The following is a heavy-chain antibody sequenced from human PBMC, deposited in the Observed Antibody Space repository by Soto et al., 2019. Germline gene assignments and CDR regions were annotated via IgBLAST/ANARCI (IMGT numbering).Heavy chain of an antibody. CDR3: AKGGVPAAMRDYYYYMDV. CDR2: ISGSGGST. V-gene: IGHV3-23*01. CDR1: GFTFSSYA. Sequence: PGGSLRLSCAASGFTFSSYAMSWVRQAPGKGLEWVSAISGSGGSTYYADSVKGRFTISRDNSKNTLYLQMNSLRAEDTAVYYCAKGGVPAAMRDYYYYMDVWGKGTTVTVSS. D-gene: IGHD2-2*01. J-gene: IGHJ6*03.